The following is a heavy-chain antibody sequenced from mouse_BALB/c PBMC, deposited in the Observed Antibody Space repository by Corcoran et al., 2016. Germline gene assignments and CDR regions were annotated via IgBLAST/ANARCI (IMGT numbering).Heavy chain of an antibody. V-gene: IGHV8-12*01. CDR2: IYWDDDK. CDR1: GFSLSNSGMD. J-gene: IGHJ4*01. CDR3: ARRGDYEAMDY. Sequence: QVTLKESGPGILQPSQTLSLTCSFSGFSLSNSGMDVSWIRQPSGKGLEWLSHIYWDDDKRYNKSLKSRLTISKETSRNQVFLKITSVDTADTATYYCARRGDYEAMDYLGQGTSVTVSS.